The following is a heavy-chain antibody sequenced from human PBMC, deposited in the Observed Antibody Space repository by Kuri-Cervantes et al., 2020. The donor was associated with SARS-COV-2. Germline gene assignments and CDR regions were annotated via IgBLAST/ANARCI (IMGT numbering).Heavy chain of an antibody. V-gene: IGHV1-18*04. D-gene: IGHD6-13*01. Sequence: ASVKVSCKASGYTFTGYYMHWVRQAPGQGLEWMGWINPNSGNTNYAQKLQGRVTMTTDTSTSTAYMELRSLRSDDTAVYYCARSYSSSRELDYWGQGTLVTVSS. CDR2: INPNSGNT. CDR1: GYTFTGYY. J-gene: IGHJ4*02. CDR3: ARSYSSSRELDY.